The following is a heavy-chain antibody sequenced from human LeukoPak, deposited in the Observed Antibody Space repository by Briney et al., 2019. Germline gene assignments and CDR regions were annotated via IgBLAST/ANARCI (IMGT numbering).Heavy chain of an antibody. CDR3: ARDIGYGGYSYGYGY. Sequence: SETLSLTCTVSGGSISSGSYYWSWIRQPAGKGLEWIGRIYTSGSTNYNPSLKSRVTMSVDTSKNQFSLKLSSVTAADTAVYYCARDIGYGGYSYGYGYWGQGTLVTVSS. CDR2: IYTSGST. D-gene: IGHD5-18*01. CDR1: GGSISSGSYY. V-gene: IGHV4-61*02. J-gene: IGHJ4*02.